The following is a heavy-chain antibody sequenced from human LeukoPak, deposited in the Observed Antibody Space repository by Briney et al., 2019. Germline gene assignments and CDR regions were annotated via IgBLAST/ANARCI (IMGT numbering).Heavy chain of an antibody. Sequence: GGSLRLSCAASGFPVASNYMTWVRRAPGKGLEWVACFYSGESTFYADSVKGRFTISRDASKNTVHLQMDRLRADDTAMYYCARALGSGTYYGWGQGTLVTVSS. V-gene: IGHV3-53*01. CDR2: FYSGEST. CDR3: ARALGSGTYYG. CDR1: GFPVASNY. J-gene: IGHJ4*02. D-gene: IGHD1-26*01.